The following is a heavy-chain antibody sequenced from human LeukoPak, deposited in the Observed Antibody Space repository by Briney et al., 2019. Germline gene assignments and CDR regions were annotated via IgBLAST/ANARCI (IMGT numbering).Heavy chain of an antibody. CDR3: ARRDTAAGYLLFDY. D-gene: IGHD6-13*01. CDR2: IYSSGTT. CDR1: GGSISGYY. Sequence: SETLSLTCTVSGGSISGYYWSWIRQPPGKGLEWIGYIYSSGTTKYNPSLKSRVTISVDTSKNQFSLKLSSVTAADTAVYYCARRDTAAGYLLFDYWGQGTLVTVSS. V-gene: IGHV4-59*08. J-gene: IGHJ4*02.